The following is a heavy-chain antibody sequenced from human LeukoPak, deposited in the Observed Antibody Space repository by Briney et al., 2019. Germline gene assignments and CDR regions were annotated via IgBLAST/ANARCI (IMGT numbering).Heavy chain of an antibody. CDR1: GYTFTSYG. CDR2: ISAYNGNT. CDR3: AREVWRVAGTARRTNWFDP. J-gene: IGHJ5*02. Sequence: GASVKVSCKASGYTFTSYGISWVRQAPGQGLEWMGWISAYNGNTNYAQKLQGRVTMTTDTSTSTAYMELRSLRSDDTAVYYCAREVWRVAGTARRTNWFDPWGQGTLVTVSS. D-gene: IGHD6-19*01. V-gene: IGHV1-18*01.